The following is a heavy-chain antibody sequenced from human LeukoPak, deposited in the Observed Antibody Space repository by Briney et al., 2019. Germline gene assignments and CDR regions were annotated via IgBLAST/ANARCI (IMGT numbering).Heavy chain of an antibody. Sequence: PSETLSLTCTVSGGSISSYYWSWIRQPPGKGLEWIGYIYYSGSTNYNPSLKSRVTISVDTSKNQFSLKLSSVTAADTAVYYCARGLEGFSGIAAAAHDAFDIWGQGTMVTVSS. CDR2: IYYSGST. V-gene: IGHV4-59*01. CDR3: ARGLEGFSGIAAAAHDAFDI. D-gene: IGHD6-13*01. CDR1: GGSISSYY. J-gene: IGHJ3*02.